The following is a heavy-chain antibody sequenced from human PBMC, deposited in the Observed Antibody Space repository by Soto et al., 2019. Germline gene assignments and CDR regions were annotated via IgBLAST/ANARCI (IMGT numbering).Heavy chain of an antibody. J-gene: IGHJ6*02. CDR3: AKGGSGNYLTYYYYYGMDV. Sequence: GSLRLSCEASGFTFRNNGMHWVRQVPGKGLEWVAVISYDGNNKYYADSVKGRFTISGDNSKNTVYLQMNNLRAEDTAMYYCAKGGSGNYLTYYYYYGMDVWGQGTTVTVSS. V-gene: IGHV3-30*18. D-gene: IGHD3-22*01. CDR2: ISYDGNNK. CDR1: GFTFRNNG.